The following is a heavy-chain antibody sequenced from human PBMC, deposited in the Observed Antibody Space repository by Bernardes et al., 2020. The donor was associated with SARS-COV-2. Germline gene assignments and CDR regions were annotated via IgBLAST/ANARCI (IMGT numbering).Heavy chain of an antibody. J-gene: IGHJ4*02. CDR2: INPNTGGS. D-gene: IGHD2-21*02. CDR1: GYTFTGYF. Sequence: ASVKVSCKASGYTFTGYFIHWVRQAPGQRLEWMGWINPNTGGSNYVQKFQGRVTMNRDTSITTAYMELSSLGSDDTAIYYCARTRTTITTTGIPVDYWGQGTLITVSS. CDR3: ARTRTTITTTGIPVDY. V-gene: IGHV1-2*02.